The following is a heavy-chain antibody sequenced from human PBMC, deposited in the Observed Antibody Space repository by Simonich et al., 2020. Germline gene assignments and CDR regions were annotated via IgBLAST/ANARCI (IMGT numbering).Heavy chain of an antibody. CDR1: GFTFSSYS. CDR2: ISSSSSYI. CDR3: ARWIAVAGTGAYGMDV. J-gene: IGHJ6*02. Sequence: EVQLVESGGGLVKPGGSLRLSCAASGFTFSSYSMNWVRQAPGEGLEWVSSISSSSSYIYSADAVRGRFTISRDNAKNSLDLQMNSLRAEDTAVYYCARWIAVAGTGAYGMDVWGQGTTVTVSS. V-gene: IGHV3-21*01. D-gene: IGHD6-19*01.